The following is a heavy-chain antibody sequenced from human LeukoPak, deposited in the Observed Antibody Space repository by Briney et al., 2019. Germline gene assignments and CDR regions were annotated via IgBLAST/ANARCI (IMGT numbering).Heavy chain of an antibody. V-gene: IGHV1-69*02. J-gene: IGHJ6*02. D-gene: IGHD6-13*01. Sequence: ASVKVSCKASGGTFSSYTISWVRQAPAQGLEWMGRIIPILGIANYAQKFQGRVTITADKSTSTAYMELSSLRSEDTAVYYCARGTSSSRGSYYYYGMDVWGQGTTVTVSS. CDR1: GGTFSSYT. CDR2: IIPILGIA. CDR3: ARGTSSSRGSYYYYGMDV.